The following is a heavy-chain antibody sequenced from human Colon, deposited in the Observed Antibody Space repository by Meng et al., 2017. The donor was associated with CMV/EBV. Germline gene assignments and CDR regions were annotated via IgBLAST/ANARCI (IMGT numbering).Heavy chain of an antibody. V-gene: IGHV3-21*01. J-gene: IGHJ4*02. CDR2: ISSSSSYI. Sequence: GGSLRLSCAASGFTFSSYSMNWVRQAPGKGLEWVSSISSSSSYIHYADSVKGRFTISRDNAKNSLYLQMNSLRAEDTAVYYCASPLGDYWGQGTLVTVSS. CDR3: ASPLGDY. CDR1: GFTFSSYS.